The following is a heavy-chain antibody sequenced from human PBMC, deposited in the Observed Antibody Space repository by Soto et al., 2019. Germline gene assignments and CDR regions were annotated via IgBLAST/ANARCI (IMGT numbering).Heavy chain of an antibody. CDR1: GGSISGYF. Sequence: SETLSLTCTVSGGSISGYFWSWIRQPAWKGLDWIGRIYSSGSTNYNPSLNSRITMSVDTSKNQFSLKLSSVSAADTAVYYCARAYDSNGNHAFDIWGQGTLVTASS. V-gene: IGHV4-4*07. CDR2: IYSSGST. J-gene: IGHJ3*02. D-gene: IGHD3-22*01. CDR3: ARAYDSNGNHAFDI.